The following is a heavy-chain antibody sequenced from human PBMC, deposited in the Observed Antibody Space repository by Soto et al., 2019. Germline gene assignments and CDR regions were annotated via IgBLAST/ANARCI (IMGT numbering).Heavy chain of an antibody. J-gene: IGHJ2*01. D-gene: IGHD3-10*01. CDR1: GGTFSSYA. CDR3: AREGIWFGELLAPTLPWYFDL. Sequence: GASVKVSCKASGGTFSSYAISWVRQAPGQGLEWMGGIIPIFGTANYAQKFQGRVTITADESTSTAYMELSSLRSKDTAVYYCAREGIWFGELLAPTLPWYFDLWGRGTLVTVSS. CDR2: IIPIFGTA. V-gene: IGHV1-69*13.